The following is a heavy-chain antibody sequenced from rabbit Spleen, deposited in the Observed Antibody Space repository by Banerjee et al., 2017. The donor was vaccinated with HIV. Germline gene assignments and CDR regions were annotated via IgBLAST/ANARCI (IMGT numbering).Heavy chain of an antibody. J-gene: IGHJ4*01. V-gene: IGHV1S40*01. CDR1: GFSFSSSYD. D-gene: IGHD1-1*01. CDR3: ASGISSSDDVFDL. CDR2: IYTGNRKT. Sequence: QQLVESGGGLVKPGASLTLTCTTSGFSFSSSYDMCWVRQAPGKGLEWIGCIYTGNRKTYYASWAKGRFTISRTSSTTVTLEMTSLTAADTATYFCASGISSSDDVFDLWGPGTLVTVS.